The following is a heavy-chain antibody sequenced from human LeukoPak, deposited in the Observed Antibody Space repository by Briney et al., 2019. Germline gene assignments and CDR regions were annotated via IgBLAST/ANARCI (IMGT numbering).Heavy chain of an antibody. CDR2: IASGGGGI. D-gene: IGHD5-24*01. Sequence: GGSLRLSCAASGFTFSSYAMTWVRQAPGKGLEWVSVIASGGGGIQYADSVKGRFTISRDNAKNSLYLQMNSLRVEDTAVYYCAKEGRSLQTYWGQGTLVTVSS. J-gene: IGHJ4*02. V-gene: IGHV3-23*03. CDR1: GFTFSSYA. CDR3: AKEGRSLQTY.